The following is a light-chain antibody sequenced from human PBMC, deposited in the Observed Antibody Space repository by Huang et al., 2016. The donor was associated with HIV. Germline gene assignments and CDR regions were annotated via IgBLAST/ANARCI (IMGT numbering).Light chain of an antibody. J-gene: IGKJ4*01. CDR3: QQRNDWLT. V-gene: IGKV3-11*01. CDR1: QSVRSY. CDR2: DVS. Sequence: EIVLTQSPATLSLSPGERATLSCRASQSVRSYLAWYQQKPGQAPRLLIYDVSNSATGIPARFSGSGSGTDFTLTISSLEPEDVAVYYCQQRNDWLTFGGGTKVEI.